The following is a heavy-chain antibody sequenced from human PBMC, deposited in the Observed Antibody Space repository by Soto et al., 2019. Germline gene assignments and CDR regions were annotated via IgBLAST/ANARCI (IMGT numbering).Heavy chain of an antibody. V-gene: IGHV1-2*04. D-gene: IGHD7-27*01. CDR2: INPNSGGT. J-gene: IGHJ4*02. CDR3: ARAPTGTSGDFDY. Sequence: ASVKFSCKASGYTFTGYYMHWVRQAPGQGLEWMGWINPNSGGTNYAQKFQGWVTMTRDTSISTAYMELSRLRSDDTAVYYCARAPTGTSGDFDYWGQGTLVTVSS. CDR1: GYTFTGYY.